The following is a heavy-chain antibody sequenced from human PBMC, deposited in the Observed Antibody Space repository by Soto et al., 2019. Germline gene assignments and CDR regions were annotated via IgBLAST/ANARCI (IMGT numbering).Heavy chain of an antibody. CDR3: AKVRTPLPKSAMDV. V-gene: IGHV3-23*01. CDR2: ISGSGGST. CDR1: GFTFTNYA. D-gene: IGHD2-15*01. Sequence: GGSLRLSCAASGFTFTNYAMIWVRQAPGKGLEWVSVISGSGGSTLYADSVKGRFTISRDNSKNTVYLQMNSLRADDTAVYSCAKVRTPLPKSAMDVWGQGTTVTVSS. J-gene: IGHJ6*02.